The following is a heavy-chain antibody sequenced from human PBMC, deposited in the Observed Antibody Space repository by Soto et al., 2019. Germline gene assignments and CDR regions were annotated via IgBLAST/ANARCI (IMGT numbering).Heavy chain of an antibody. CDR3: ARNVGGIAAAYDIYYYYYMDV. J-gene: IGHJ6*03. Sequence: SETLSLTCAVYGGSFSGYYWRWIRQPPGKGLEWIGEINHSGSTNYNPSLKSRVTISVDTSKNQFSLKLSSVTAADTAVYYCARNVGGIAAAYDIYYYYYMDVWGKGTTVTVSS. D-gene: IGHD6-13*01. CDR2: INHSGST. V-gene: IGHV4-34*01. CDR1: GGSFSGYY.